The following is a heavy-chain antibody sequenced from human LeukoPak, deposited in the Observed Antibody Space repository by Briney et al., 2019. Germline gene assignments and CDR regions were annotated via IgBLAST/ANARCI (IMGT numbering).Heavy chain of an antibody. V-gene: IGHV4-4*07. J-gene: IGHJ3*02. Sequence: SETLSLTCTVSGGSISSYYWSWIRQPAGKGLEWIGRIYTSGSTNYNPSLKSRVTMSVDTSKNQFSLKLSSVTAADTAVYYCARGYSGSSPGAFDIWGQGTMVTVSS. CDR2: IYTSGST. CDR1: GGSISSYY. CDR3: ARGYSGSSPGAFDI. D-gene: IGHD1-26*01.